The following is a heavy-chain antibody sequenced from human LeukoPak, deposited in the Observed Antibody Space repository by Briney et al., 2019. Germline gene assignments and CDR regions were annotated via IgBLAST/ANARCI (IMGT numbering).Heavy chain of an antibody. D-gene: IGHD3-10*01. Sequence: GGSLRLSCAASGFTLSSYSMNWVRQAPGEGLEWVSSISSSSSYIYYADSVKGRFTISRDNAKNSLYLQMNSLRAEDTAVYYCARHRRGEWSGELRRVNWFDPWGQGTLVTVSS. J-gene: IGHJ5*02. V-gene: IGHV3-21*01. CDR2: ISSSSSYI. CDR3: ARHRRGEWSGELRRVNWFDP. CDR1: GFTLSSYS.